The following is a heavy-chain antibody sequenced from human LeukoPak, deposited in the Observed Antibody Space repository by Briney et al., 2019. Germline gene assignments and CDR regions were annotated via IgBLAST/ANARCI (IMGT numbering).Heavy chain of an antibody. CDR3: ATRSIPGGIAAAGTPSDY. J-gene: IGHJ4*02. V-gene: IGHV1-24*01. D-gene: IGHD6-13*01. CDR2: LDPEDGET. Sequence: ASVKVSCKVSGYTLTELSMHWVRQAPGKGLEWMGGLDPEDGETIYAQKFQGRVTMTEDTSTDTAYMELSSLRSEDTAVYYCATRSIPGGIAAAGTPSDYWGQGTLVTVSS. CDR1: GYTLTELS.